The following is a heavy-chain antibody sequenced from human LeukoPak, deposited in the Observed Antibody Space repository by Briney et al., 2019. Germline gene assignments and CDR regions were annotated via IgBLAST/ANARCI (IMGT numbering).Heavy chain of an antibody. CDR1: GFTFSSYA. J-gene: IGHJ3*02. D-gene: IGHD5-18*01. CDR3: ARDRLGYGYGAFDI. CDR2: IYSGGST. V-gene: IGHV3-53*01. Sequence: GGSLRLSCAASGFTFSSYAMSWVRQVPGKGLEWVSVIYSGGSTYYADSVKGRFTISRDNSKNTLYLQMNSLRAEDTAVYYCARDRLGYGYGAFDIWGQGTMVTVSS.